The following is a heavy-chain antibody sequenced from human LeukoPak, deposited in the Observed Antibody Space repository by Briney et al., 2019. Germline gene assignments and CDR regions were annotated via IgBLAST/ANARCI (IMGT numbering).Heavy chain of an antibody. CDR1: GGSISSGGYS. CDR3: ARDLSGFFDY. Sequence: SQTLSLTCAVSGGSISSGGYSWSWLRQPPGQGLGWIGYIYHSGSTYYNPSLKSRVTISVDRSKFPFSLKLSSVTAADTAVYYCARDLSGFFDYWGQGTLVTVSS. J-gene: IGHJ4*02. D-gene: IGHD5-12*01. V-gene: IGHV4-30-2*01. CDR2: IYHSGST.